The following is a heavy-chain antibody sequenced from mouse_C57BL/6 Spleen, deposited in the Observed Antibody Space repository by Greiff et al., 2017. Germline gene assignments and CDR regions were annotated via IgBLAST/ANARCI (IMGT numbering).Heavy chain of an antibody. Sequence: DVQLQESGGGLVQPGGSMKLSCAASGFTFSDAWMDWVRQSPEKGLEWVADIRNKANNHATYYAESVKGRFNISRDDSKSSVYLQMNSLRAEDTGIYCCTTGSMDYWGKGTSVTVSS. V-gene: IGHV6-6*01. CDR1: GFTFSDAW. CDR3: TTGSMDY. J-gene: IGHJ4*01. D-gene: IGHD3-2*01. CDR2: IRNKANNHAT.